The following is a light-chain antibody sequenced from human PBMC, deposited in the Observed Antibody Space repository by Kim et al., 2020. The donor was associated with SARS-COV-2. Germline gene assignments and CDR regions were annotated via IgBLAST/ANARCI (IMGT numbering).Light chain of an antibody. CDR2: SNN. J-gene: IGLJ1*01. CDR3: AAWDDSLNYV. Sequence: PGQRSPIPCSGSSSNIGSNTVNWYQQLPGTAPKLLIYSNNQRPSGVPDRFSGSKSGTSASLAISGLQSEDEADYYCAAWDDSLNYVFGTGTKVTVL. CDR1: SSNIGSNT. V-gene: IGLV1-44*01.